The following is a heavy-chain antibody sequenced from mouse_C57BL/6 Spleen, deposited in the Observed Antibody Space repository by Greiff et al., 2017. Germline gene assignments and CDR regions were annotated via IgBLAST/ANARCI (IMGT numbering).Heavy chain of an antibody. D-gene: IGHD2-4*01. CDR2: ISSGSSPI. Sequence: EVKLVESGGGLVKPGGSLTLSCAASGFTFSDYGMHWVRQAPEKGLEWVAYISSGSSPIYYADTVTGRFTISRDNAKNTLFLQMTSLRSEDTAMYYCARGRYDYLFDYWGQGTTLTVSS. CDR1: GFTFSDYG. J-gene: IGHJ2*01. CDR3: ARGRYDYLFDY. V-gene: IGHV5-17*01.